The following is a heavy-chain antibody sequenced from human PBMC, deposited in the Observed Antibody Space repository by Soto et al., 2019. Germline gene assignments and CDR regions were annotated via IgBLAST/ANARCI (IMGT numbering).Heavy chain of an antibody. CDR2: INPSGGST. CDR1: GYTFTSYY. J-gene: IGHJ4*02. Sequence: QVQLVQSGAEVKKHGASVKVSCKASGYTFTSYYMHWVRQAPGQGLEWMALINPSGGSTSYAQKFQGRVTMTSDTSTSTVNMELSSLRSEDTAVYYCAREVRVALSSGFDYWGQGTLVTVSS. V-gene: IGHV1-46*01. CDR3: AREVRVALSSGFDY. D-gene: IGHD6-25*01.